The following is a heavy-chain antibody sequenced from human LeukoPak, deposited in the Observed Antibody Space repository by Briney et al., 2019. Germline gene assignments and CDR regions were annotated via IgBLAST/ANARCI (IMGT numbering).Heavy chain of an antibody. Sequence: GGSLRLSCAASGFTFSSYAMSWVRQAPGKGLEWVSAISGSGGSTYYADSVKGRFTISRDNSKNTLYLQMNSLRAEDTAVYYCAKLEYNWSSIYYFDYWGQGTLVTVSS. CDR3: AKLEYNWSSIYYFDY. CDR1: GFTFSSYA. J-gene: IGHJ4*02. D-gene: IGHD1-20*01. V-gene: IGHV3-23*01. CDR2: ISGSGGST.